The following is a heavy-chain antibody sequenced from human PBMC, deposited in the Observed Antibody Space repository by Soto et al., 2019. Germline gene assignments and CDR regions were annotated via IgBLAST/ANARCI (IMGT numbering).Heavy chain of an antibody. Sequence: GGSLRLSCVVSGFTFSSYSMNWVRQAPGKGLEWVSSISSSSNYTYYADSVKGRFTISRDNSKNTLYLQMNSLRAEDTAVYYCAKPPGGYCSGGSCYGVFDYWGQGTLVTVSS. CDR2: ISSSSNYT. CDR1: GFTFSSYS. CDR3: AKPPGGYCSGGSCYGVFDY. J-gene: IGHJ4*02. V-gene: IGHV3-21*04. D-gene: IGHD2-15*01.